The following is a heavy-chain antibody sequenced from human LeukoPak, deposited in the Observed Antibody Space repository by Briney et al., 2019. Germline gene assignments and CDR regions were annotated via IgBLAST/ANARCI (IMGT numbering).Heavy chain of an antibody. Sequence: SGTLSLTCAVSGGSISSSDWWSWVRQPPGKGLEWIGEIYHSGSTNYNPSLKSRVTISVDTSKNQFSLKLSSVTAADTAVYYCARVSRYGFFDYWGQGTLVTVSS. CDR1: GGSISSSDW. D-gene: IGHD1-1*01. CDR3: ARVSRYGFFDY. V-gene: IGHV4-4*02. CDR2: IYHSGST. J-gene: IGHJ4*02.